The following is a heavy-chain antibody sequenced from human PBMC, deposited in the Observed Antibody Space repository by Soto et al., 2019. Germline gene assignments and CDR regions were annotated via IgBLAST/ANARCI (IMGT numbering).Heavy chain of an antibody. CDR2: MNPNSGNT. D-gene: IGHD6-19*01. CDR1: GYTFTRCD. Sequence: ASVKGSCKASGYTFTRCDINWVRQVFGQGFEWMGWMNPNSGNTGYAQKFQGSVTMTRNTSISAAYMELSSLRSEDTAVYYCARGSSPASIAVAGTSPDYWARG. V-gene: IGHV1-8*01. CDR3: ARGSSPASIAVAGTSPDY. J-gene: IGHJ4*02.